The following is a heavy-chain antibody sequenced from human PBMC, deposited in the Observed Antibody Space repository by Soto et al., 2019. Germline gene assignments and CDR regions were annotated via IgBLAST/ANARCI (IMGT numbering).Heavy chain of an antibody. Sequence: SETLSLTCNVSGGSIDRSNYYWDWLRQPPGKGLEWIGTTYYNGNAYYNPSLKSRVSMSVDTSKKQFSLKLVSVTAAYTSVYFCARHFVAVVIKGWGYWGQGALVTVSS. V-gene: IGHV4-39*01. CDR3: ARHFVAVVIKGWGY. D-gene: IGHD3-10*01. J-gene: IGHJ4*02. CDR1: GGSIDRSNYY. CDR2: TYYNGNA.